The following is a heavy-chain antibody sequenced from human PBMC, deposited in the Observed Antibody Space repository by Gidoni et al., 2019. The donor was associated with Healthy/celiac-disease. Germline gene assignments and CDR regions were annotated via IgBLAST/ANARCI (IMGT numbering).Heavy chain of an antibody. J-gene: IGHJ4*02. D-gene: IGHD3-22*01. CDR3: AREPYRYYYDSSGYPLDY. V-gene: IGHV4-34*01. CDR1: GGSFSGYY. Sequence: QVQLQQWGAGLLKPSETLSLTCAVSGGSFSGYYWSWIRQPPGKGLEWIGEINHSGSTNYNPSLKSRVTISVDTSKNQFSLKLSSVTAADTAVYYCAREPYRYYYDSSGYPLDYWGQGTLVTVSS. CDR2: INHSGST.